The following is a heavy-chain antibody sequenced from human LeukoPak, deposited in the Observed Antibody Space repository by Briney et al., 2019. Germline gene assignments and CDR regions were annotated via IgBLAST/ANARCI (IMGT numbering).Heavy chain of an antibody. D-gene: IGHD3-22*01. CDR1: GGSISSNSYY. J-gene: IGHJ5*02. CDR2: IYYSGTT. Sequence: SETLSLTCTVSGGSISSNSYYWGWIRQPPGKGLEWIGSIYYSGTTYYNPSLKSRVTISVDTSKNQFSLKLSSVTAADTAVYYCARGDYYDSSGNWFDPWGQGTLVTVSS. CDR3: ARGDYYDSSGNWFDP. V-gene: IGHV4-39*01.